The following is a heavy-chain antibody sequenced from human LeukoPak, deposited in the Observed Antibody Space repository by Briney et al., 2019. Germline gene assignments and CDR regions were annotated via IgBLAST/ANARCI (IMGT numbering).Heavy chain of an antibody. CDR2: IYPGDSDT. Sequence: GESLKISRKGSGYGVTGYWMGWVRQMPGKGLEWMGIIYPGDSDTRYSPSFQGQVTISADKSISTAYLQWSSLKASDTAMYYCARSYYYDSSGYYFGYWGQGTLVTVSS. CDR1: GYGVTGYW. J-gene: IGHJ4*02. V-gene: IGHV5-51*01. CDR3: ARSYYYDSSGYYFGY. D-gene: IGHD3-22*01.